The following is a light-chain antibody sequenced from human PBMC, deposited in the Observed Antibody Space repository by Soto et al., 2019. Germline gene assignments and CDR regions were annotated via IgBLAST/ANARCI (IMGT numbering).Light chain of an antibody. Sequence: DIQMTQSPSTLPAFVGDRVTITCRASESINSWLAWYQQKPGKAPKLLIYKASSLESGVPSRFSGRGSGTEFTLTISSLQPDDFATYYCQQYNRYPYTFGQGTKLEIK. J-gene: IGKJ2*01. CDR3: QQYNRYPYT. V-gene: IGKV1-5*03. CDR1: ESINSW. CDR2: KAS.